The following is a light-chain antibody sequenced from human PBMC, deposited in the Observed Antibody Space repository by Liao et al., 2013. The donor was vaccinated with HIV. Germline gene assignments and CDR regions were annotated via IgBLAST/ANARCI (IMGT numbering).Light chain of an antibody. CDR3: QAWDSSTVI. V-gene: IGLV3-1*01. CDR1: NLGDKY. Sequence: SYELTQSPSVSVSPGQTASIPCSGDNLGDKYASWYQQKPGQSPVLVIYQDNKRPSGIPERFSGSNSGNTATLTISGTQAMDEADYYCQAWDSSTVIFGGGTKLTVL. J-gene: IGLJ2*01. CDR2: QDN.